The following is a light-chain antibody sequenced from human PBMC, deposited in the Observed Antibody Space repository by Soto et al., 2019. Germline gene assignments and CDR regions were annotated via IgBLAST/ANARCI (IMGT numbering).Light chain of an antibody. V-gene: IGLV2-8*01. CDR1: SSDVGRYNY. CDR2: EVS. CDR3: SSYAGNSRYV. J-gene: IGLJ1*01. Sequence: QSVLTQPPSASGSPGQSVTISCTGTSSDVGRYNYISWYQQRPGKAPKLIIYEVSKRPSGVPDRLSGFKYGNTASLTVSGPQAEDEADYYCSSYAGNSRYVFGTGTNVTVL.